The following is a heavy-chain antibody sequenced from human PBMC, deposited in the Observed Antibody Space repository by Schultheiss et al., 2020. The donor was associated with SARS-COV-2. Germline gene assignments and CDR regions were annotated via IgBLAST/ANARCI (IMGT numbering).Heavy chain of an antibody. D-gene: IGHD2-15*01. J-gene: IGHJ6*03. Sequence: GGSLRLSCAASGFTFSSYAMSWVRQAPGKGLEWVSAISGSGGSTYYADSVKGRFTISRDNSKNTLYLQMNSLRAEDTAVYYCARVGWYCSGGSCYSVYYYMDVWGKGTTVTVAS. CDR2: ISGSGGST. V-gene: IGHV3-23*01. CDR1: GFTFSSYA. CDR3: ARVGWYCSGGSCYSVYYYMDV.